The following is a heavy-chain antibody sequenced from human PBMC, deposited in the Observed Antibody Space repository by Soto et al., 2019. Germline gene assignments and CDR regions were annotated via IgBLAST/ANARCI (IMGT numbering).Heavy chain of an antibody. CDR3: SGGVGDAF. Sequence: EVHLVESGGGLVQTGGSLRLSCAIFESTVSRDWMNWVRQAPGKGLEWVAHINQDGSEKYYVDSVKGRFTISRDNAKKSLYLQMKCLGPADTAMYYCSGGVGDAFWGQGTLVTVSS. J-gene: IGHJ4*02. CDR2: INQDGSEK. CDR1: ESTVSRDW. V-gene: IGHV3-7*04. D-gene: IGHD1-26*01.